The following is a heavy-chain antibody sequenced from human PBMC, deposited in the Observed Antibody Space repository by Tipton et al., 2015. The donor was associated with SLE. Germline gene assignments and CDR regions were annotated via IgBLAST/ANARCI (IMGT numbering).Heavy chain of an antibody. J-gene: IGHJ4*02. D-gene: IGHD6-13*01. CDR3: ARESFQQRNDF. CDR1: GGSFNPYY. CDR2: ISHNGNT. Sequence: TLSLTCAVYGGSFNPYYWTWIRQPPGKGLEWIGDISHNGNTNYNPSLKSRVTISVDTSKNHFSLRLSSLTAADTAVYFCARESFQQRNDFWGQGTLVTVSS. V-gene: IGHV4-34*01.